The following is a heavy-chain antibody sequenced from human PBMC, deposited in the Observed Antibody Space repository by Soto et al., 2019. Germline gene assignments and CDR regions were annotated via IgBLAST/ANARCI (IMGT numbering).Heavy chain of an antibody. CDR1: GYTFTSYY. D-gene: IGHD2-21*02. V-gene: IGHV1-46*01. Sequence: ASVKVSCKASGYTFTSYYMHWVRQAPGQGLEWKGIINPSGGSTSYAQKFQGRVTMTRDTSTSTVYMELSSLRSEDTAVYYCARDHEPAPNVVVTAMAFDYWGQGTLVTVSS. J-gene: IGHJ4*02. CDR2: INPSGGST. CDR3: ARDHEPAPNVVVTAMAFDY.